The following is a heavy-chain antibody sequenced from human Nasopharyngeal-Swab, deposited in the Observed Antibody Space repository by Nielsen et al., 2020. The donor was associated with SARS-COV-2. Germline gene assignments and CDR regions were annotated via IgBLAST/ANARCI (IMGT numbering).Heavy chain of an antibody. Sequence: GESLKISCAASGYSFRGYSMKWVRQAPGKGLEWISYISSSGSTTYYADSVKGRFTISRDNAKDSLYLQMNSLRDEDSAVYFCANFGDYDYYDMDVWGQGTTVTVSS. V-gene: IGHV3-48*02. CDR3: ANFGDYDYYDMDV. J-gene: IGHJ6*02. CDR1: GYSFRGYS. CDR2: ISSSGSTT. D-gene: IGHD4-17*01.